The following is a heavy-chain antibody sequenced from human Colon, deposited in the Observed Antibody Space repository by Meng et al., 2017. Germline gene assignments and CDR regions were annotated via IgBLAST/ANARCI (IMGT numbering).Heavy chain of an antibody. V-gene: IGHV4-4*07. CDR3: AREGGSRQLNY. D-gene: IGHD1-26*01. Sequence: VRLQWTGPRLGMPSEPLSLPCTVSGGPIISNYWTWVRQPAGKGLEWIGRFSVSGSTNYNPSLQSRVAISVDTSKNQVSLNLSSVTAADTAVYYCAREGGSRQLNYWGQGTLVTVSS. J-gene: IGHJ4*02. CDR2: FSVSGST. CDR1: GGPIISNY.